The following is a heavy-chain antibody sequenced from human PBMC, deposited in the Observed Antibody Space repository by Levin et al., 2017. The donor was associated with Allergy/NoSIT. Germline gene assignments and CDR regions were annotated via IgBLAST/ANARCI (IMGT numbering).Heavy chain of an antibody. Sequence: GESLKISCAASGFTFDDYGMSWVRQAPGKGLEWVSGINWNGGSTGYADSVKGRFTISRDNAKNSLYLQMNSLRAEDTALYYCARGPGYSYGSSLDYWGQGTLVTVSS. D-gene: IGHD5-18*01. CDR3: ARGPGYSYGSSLDY. J-gene: IGHJ4*02. V-gene: IGHV3-20*04. CDR2: INWNGGST. CDR1: GFTFDDYG.